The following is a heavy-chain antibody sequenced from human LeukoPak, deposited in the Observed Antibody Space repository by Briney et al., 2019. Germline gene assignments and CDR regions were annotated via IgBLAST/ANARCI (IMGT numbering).Heavy chain of an antibody. D-gene: IGHD1-1*01. CDR3: AHPTGNVWFYFPY. Sequence: GGSLRFSCAAYGFTVRNYAMAWVRQAPGKGLEWVSALGGDGDATYYEDSVRGRFALSRDSSKNMLYLQMNSLRVEDTAVYYCAHPTGNVWFYFPYWGQGTLVTVSS. CDR2: LGGDGDAT. CDR1: GFTVRNYA. V-gene: IGHV3-23*01. J-gene: IGHJ4*02.